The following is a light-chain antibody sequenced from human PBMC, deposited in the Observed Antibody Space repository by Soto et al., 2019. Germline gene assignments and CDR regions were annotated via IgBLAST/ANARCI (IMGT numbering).Light chain of an antibody. J-gene: IGLJ1*01. Sequence: QSVLTQPPSVSEAPGQRVTISCTGSSSNIGASYEAHWYQQVPGTAPKLLVYENNNRPSGVPDRFSGSKSGTSASLAITGLQAEDVAEYYCQSYDSSLSGYVFGTGTKVTVL. V-gene: IGLV1-40*01. CDR1: SSNIGASYE. CDR3: QSYDSSLSGYV. CDR2: ENN.